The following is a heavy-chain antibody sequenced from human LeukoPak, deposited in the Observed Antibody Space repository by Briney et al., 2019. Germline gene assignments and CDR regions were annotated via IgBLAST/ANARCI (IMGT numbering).Heavy chain of an antibody. CDR3: AKDHYYDILTGLFDY. CDR2: ISYDGSNK. J-gene: IGHJ4*02. Sequence: GGSLRLSCAASGFTFSSYGMHWVRQAPGKGLEWVAVISYDGSNKYYADSVKGRFTISRDNSKNTLYLQMNSLRAEDTAVYYCAKDHYYDILTGLFDYWGQGTLVTVSS. CDR1: GFTFSSYG. D-gene: IGHD3-9*01. V-gene: IGHV3-30*18.